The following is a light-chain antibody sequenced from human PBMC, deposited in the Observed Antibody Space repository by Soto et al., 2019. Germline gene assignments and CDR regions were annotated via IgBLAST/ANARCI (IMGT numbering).Light chain of an antibody. CDR3: QQYNNWPPKT. CDR2: GAS. V-gene: IGKV3-15*01. CDR1: QSVSSN. Sequence: EIVMTQSPATLSVSPGERATLSCSASQSVSSNLAWYQQKPGQAPSLLIYGASTRATGIPARFSGSGSGTEFTLTISSLQSEDFAVYYCQQYNNWPPKTFGQGTKLEIK. J-gene: IGKJ2*01.